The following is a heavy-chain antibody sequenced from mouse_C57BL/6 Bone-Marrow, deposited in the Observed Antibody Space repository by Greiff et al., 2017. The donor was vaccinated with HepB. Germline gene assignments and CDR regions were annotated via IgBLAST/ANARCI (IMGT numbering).Heavy chain of an antibody. Sequence: EVNVVESGGDLVKPGGSLKLSCAASGFTFSSYGMSWVRQTPDKRLEWVATISSGGSYTYYPDSVKGRFTISRDNAKNTLYLQMSSLKSEDTAMYYCARPSHYYGSSSWFAYWGQGTLVTVSA. CDR3: ARPSHYYGSSSWFAY. D-gene: IGHD1-1*01. CDR1: GFTFSSYG. V-gene: IGHV5-6*01. CDR2: ISSGGSYT. J-gene: IGHJ3*01.